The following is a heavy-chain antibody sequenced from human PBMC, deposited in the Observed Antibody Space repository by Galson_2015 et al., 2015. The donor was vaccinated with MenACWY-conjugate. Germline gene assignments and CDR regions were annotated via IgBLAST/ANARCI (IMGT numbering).Heavy chain of an antibody. J-gene: IGHJ4*02. CDR1: GFTFSSYA. Sequence: SLRLSCAASGFTFSSYAMSWVRQAPGKGLEWVSAISGSGGSTYYADSVRGRFTISRDNSKNTLYLQMNSLRAEDTAVYYCAKDPLYYDSSGYPYFDYWGQGTLVTVSS. D-gene: IGHD3-22*01. CDR3: AKDPLYYDSSGYPYFDY. CDR2: ISGSGGST. V-gene: IGHV3-23*01.